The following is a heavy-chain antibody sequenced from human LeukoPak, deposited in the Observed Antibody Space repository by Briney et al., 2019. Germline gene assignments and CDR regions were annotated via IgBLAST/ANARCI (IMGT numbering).Heavy chain of an antibody. CDR2: ISYDGSNK. CDR1: GFTFSSYG. Sequence: GGSLRLSCAASGFTFSSYGMHWVRQAPGKGLEWVAVISYDGSNKYYADSVKGRFTISRDNSKNTLYLQMNSLRAEDTAIYYCARDLSEKYCIDYWGQGTQVTVSS. D-gene: IGHD2-8*02. CDR3: ARDLSEKYCIDY. J-gene: IGHJ4*02. V-gene: IGHV3-30*03.